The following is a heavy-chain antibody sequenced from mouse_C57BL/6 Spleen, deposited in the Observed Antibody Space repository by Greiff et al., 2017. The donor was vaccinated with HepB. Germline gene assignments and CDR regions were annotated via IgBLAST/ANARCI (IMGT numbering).Heavy chain of an antibody. D-gene: IGHD2-1*01. Sequence: QGVESGGDLVKPGGSLKLSCAASGFTFSSYGMSWVRQTPDKRLEWVATISSGGSYTYYPDSVKGRFTISRDNAKNTLYLQMSSLKSEDTAMYYCARDYGNDWGQGTTLTVSS. V-gene: IGHV5-6*01. J-gene: IGHJ2*01. CDR1: GFTFSSYG. CDR3: ARDYGND. CDR2: ISSGGSYT.